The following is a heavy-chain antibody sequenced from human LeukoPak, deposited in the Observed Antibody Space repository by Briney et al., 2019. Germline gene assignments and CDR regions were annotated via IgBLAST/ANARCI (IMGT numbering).Heavy chain of an antibody. CDR3: ARFTASDCSSTSCYWQWLAPNGRDGIDY. V-gene: IGHV3-23*01. CDR2: ISGSGGST. D-gene: IGHD2-2*01. J-gene: IGHJ4*02. Sequence: PGGSLRLSCAASGFTFSSYAMSWVRQAPGKGLEWVSAISGSGGSTYYADSVKGRFTISRDNSKNTLYLQMNSLRAEDTAVYYCARFTASDCSSTSCYWQWLAPNGRDGIDYWGQGTLVTVSS. CDR1: GFTFSSYA.